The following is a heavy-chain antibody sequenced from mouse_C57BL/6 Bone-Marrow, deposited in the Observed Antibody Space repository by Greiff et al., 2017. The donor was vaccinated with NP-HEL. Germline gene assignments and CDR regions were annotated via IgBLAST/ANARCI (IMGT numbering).Heavy chain of an antibody. CDR2: ISSGSSTI. J-gene: IGHJ3*01. Sequence: EVKLMESGGGLVKPGGSLKLSCAASGFTFSDYGMHWVRQAPEKGLEWVAYISSGSSTIYYADTVKGRFTISRDNAKNTLFLQMTSLRSEDTAMYYCARESNYFFFAYWGQGTLVTVSA. CDR1: GFTFSDYG. CDR3: ARESNYFFFAY. V-gene: IGHV5-17*01. D-gene: IGHD2-5*01.